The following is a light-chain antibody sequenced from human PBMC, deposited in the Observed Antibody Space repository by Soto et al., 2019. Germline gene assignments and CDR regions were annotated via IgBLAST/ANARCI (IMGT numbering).Light chain of an antibody. J-gene: IGLJ2*01. CDR1: SSDVGGENY. CDR2: EVS. CDR3: SSYTTTTTVLL. V-gene: IGLV2-14*01. Sequence: QSALTQPASVSGSPGQSIAISCTGTSSDVGGENYVSWYQHHPGKAPKLMIYEVSNRPSGVSNRFSGSKSGNTASLTISGLQPEDEGDYYCSSYTTTTTVLLFCGGTKLTVL.